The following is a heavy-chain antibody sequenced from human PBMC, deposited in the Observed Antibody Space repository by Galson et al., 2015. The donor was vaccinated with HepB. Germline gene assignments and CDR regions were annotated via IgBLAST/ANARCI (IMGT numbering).Heavy chain of an antibody. CDR2: IIPIFGTA. Sequence: SVKVSCKASGGTFSSYAISWVRQAPGQGLEWMGGIIPIFGTANYAQKFQGRVTITADESTSTAYMELSSLRSEDTAVYYCARGGPPYSPDNNWFDPWGQGTLVTVSS. CDR1: GGTFSSYA. J-gene: IGHJ5*02. CDR3: ARGGPPYSPDNNWFDP. D-gene: IGHD6-13*01. V-gene: IGHV1-69*13.